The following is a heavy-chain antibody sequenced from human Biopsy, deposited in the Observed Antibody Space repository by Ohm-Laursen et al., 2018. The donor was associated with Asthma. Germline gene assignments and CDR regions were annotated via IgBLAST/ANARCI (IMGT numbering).Heavy chain of an antibody. CDR2: IAWDGINN. D-gene: IGHD2-21*01. V-gene: IGHV3-30*03. Sequence: SLRLSCAASGFTFSTYGMHWVRQAPGKGLEWVAYIAWDGINNYYADSVKGRFTIPRDNSRNTLYLQKNSLRADDTAVYYCARAGESDLVGGLDVWGQGTTVIGS. J-gene: IGHJ6*02. CDR1: GFTFSTYG. CDR3: ARAGESDLVGGLDV.